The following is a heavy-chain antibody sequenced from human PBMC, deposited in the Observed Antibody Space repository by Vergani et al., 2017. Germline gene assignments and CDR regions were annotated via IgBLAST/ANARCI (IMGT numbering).Heavy chain of an antibody. J-gene: IGHJ4*02. CDR1: GFTFSSNW. V-gene: IGHV3-7*01. CDR2: IKQDGSEK. CDR3: ARVQLELLRGSYYFDY. Sequence: EVQLVESGGGLVQPGGSLRLSCAAFGFTFSSNWMSWVRQAPGKGLEWVANIKQDGSEKYYVDSVKGRFTISRENAKNSLYLQMNSLRAEDTAVYYCARVQLELLRGSYYFDYWGQGTLVTVSS. D-gene: IGHD1-1*01.